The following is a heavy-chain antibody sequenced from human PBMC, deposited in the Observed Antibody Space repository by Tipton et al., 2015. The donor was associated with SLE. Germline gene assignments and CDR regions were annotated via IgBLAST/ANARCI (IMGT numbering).Heavy chain of an antibody. Sequence: LRLSCSVSGGSISSGGYYWSWIRQLPGKGLEWIGYIYYSGSTYYNTSLKSRVIISRDTSKNQFSLSLSSVTAADTAVYFCARHLGAARSPWYYFYGMDVWGQGTTVTVSS. CDR3: ARHLGAARSPWYYFYGMDV. CDR2: IYYSGST. V-gene: IGHV4-31*03. D-gene: IGHD6-6*01. CDR1: GGSISSGGYY. J-gene: IGHJ6*02.